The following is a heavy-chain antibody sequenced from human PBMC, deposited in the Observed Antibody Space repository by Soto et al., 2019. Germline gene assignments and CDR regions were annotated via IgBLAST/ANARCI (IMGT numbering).Heavy chain of an antibody. V-gene: IGHV1-69*01. CDR1: GGTFSSYA. D-gene: IGHD1-1*01. CDR2: IIPIFGTA. CDR3: ARGVEMATTTENLFDY. Sequence: QVQLVQSGAEVKKPGSSVKVSCTASGGTFSSYAISWVRQAPGQGLEWMGGIIPIFGTANYAQKFQGRVTITADESTSTAYMELRSLRSEDTAVYYCARGVEMATTTENLFDYWGQGTLVTVSS. J-gene: IGHJ4*02.